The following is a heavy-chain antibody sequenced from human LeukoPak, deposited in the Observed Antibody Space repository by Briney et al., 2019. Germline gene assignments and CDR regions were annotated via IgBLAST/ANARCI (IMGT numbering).Heavy chain of an antibody. D-gene: IGHD3-22*01. CDR2: INWNGGST. Sequence: GGSLRLSCAASGFTFDDYGMSCVRQAPGKGLEWVSGINWNGGSTGYADSVKGRFTISRDNAKNSLYLQMNSLRAEDTALYYCARGRLYYYDSSGYLLMDYFDYWGQGTLVTVSS. CDR3: ARGRLYYYDSSGYLLMDYFDY. J-gene: IGHJ4*02. CDR1: GFTFDDYG. V-gene: IGHV3-20*04.